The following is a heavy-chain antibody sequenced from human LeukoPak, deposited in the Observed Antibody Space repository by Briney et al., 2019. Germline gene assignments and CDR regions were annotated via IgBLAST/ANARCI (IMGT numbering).Heavy chain of an antibody. CDR1: GGSISSYY. CDR3: ASHGSGYYFGY. J-gene: IGHJ4*02. V-gene: IGHV4-59*01. CDR2: IYYSGCT. D-gene: IGHD3-22*01. Sequence: SETLSLTCTVSGGSISSYYWSWIRQPPGKGLEWIGYIYYSGCTNYNPSLKSRVTISVDTSKNQFSLKLSSVTAADTAVYYCASHGSGYYFGYWGQGTLVTVSS.